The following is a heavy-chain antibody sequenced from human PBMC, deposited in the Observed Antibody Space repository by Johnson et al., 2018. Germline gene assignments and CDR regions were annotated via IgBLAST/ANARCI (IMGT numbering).Heavy chain of an antibody. CDR2: ISYDGSNK. CDR3: SVGSLFGDAFDI. Sequence: QVQLVESGGGVVQPGRSLRLSCAASGFTFRSYAMHWVRQAQGKGLEWVAVISYDGSNKYYADSVKGRFTISSDNSKNTLYLQMNSLGAQDTPAYYCSVGSLFGDAFDIWGQGTMVTFSS. CDR1: GFTFRSYA. D-gene: IGHD3-16*01. V-gene: IGHV3-30-3*01. J-gene: IGHJ3*02.